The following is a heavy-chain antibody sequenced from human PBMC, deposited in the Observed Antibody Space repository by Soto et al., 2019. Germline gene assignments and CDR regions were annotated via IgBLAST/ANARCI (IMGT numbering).Heavy chain of an antibody. CDR3: TGDGMTTGDT. V-gene: IGHV4-4*07. D-gene: IGHD2-21*02. CDR1: GVSVTSYT. Sequence: RSLTCIVSGVSVTSYTWSWVRQPANKGLEWIGRVFSSVSATYSPSLKSRVRISMDTPENRISLKLDSVTAADAGVYYCTGDGMTTGDTWGPGTLVTVSS. J-gene: IGHJ4*02. CDR2: VFSSVSA.